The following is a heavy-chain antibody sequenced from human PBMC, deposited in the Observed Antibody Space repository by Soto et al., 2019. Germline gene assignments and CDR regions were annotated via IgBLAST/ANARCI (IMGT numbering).Heavy chain of an antibody. CDR2: IYYSGST. D-gene: IGHD5-18*01. CDR1: GGSMSSSSYY. V-gene: IGHV4-39*01. Sequence: WETLSQTCTVSGGSMSSSSYYRGWIRQPPGKGLEWIGSIYYSGSTYYNPSLKSRVTISVDTSKNQFSLKLSSVTAADTAVYYCARPIQLAKDGMDVWGQGTTVTVSS. J-gene: IGHJ6*02. CDR3: ARPIQLAKDGMDV.